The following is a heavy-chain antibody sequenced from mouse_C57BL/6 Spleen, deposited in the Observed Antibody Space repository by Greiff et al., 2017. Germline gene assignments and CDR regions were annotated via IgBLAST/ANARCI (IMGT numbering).Heavy chain of an antibody. CDR2: ISSGSSTI. V-gene: IGHV5-17*01. CDR1: GFTFSDYG. CDR3: ARSQYRYYYGAGYFDD. D-gene: IGHD1-1*01. Sequence: EVKLVESGGGLVKPGGSLKLSCAASGFTFSDYGMHWVRQAPEKGLEWVAYISSGSSTIYYADTVKGRFTSSRDNAKNTLFLQMTSLRSEDTAMYYCARSQYRYYYGAGYFDDWGTGTTVTVSS. J-gene: IGHJ1*03.